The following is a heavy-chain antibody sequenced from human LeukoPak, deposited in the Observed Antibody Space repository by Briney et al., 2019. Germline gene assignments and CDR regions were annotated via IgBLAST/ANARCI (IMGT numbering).Heavy chain of an antibody. J-gene: IGHJ4*02. Sequence: PGGSLRLSCAASGFTFSSYGMHWVRQAPGKGLEWVAVIWYDGSNKYYADSVKGRFTISRDNSKNTLYLQMNSLRAEDTAVYYCARQMYSSSWSIKKPSDYWGQGTLVTVSS. CDR1: GFTFSSYG. CDR3: ARQMYSSSWSIKKPSDY. CDR2: IWYDGSNK. D-gene: IGHD6-13*01. V-gene: IGHV3-33*01.